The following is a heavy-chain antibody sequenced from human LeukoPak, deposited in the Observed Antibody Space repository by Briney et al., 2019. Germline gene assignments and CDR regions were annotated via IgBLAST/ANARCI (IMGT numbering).Heavy chain of an antibody. CDR3: ARDFDGSGSYGFDY. CDR2: ISAYNGNT. Sequence: GALVKVSCKASGYTFTSYGISWVRQAPGQGLEWMGWISAYNGNTNYAQKLQGRVTMTTDTSTSTAYMELRSLRSDDTAVYYCARDFDGSGSYGFDYWGQGTLVTVSS. D-gene: IGHD3-10*01. V-gene: IGHV1-18*01. J-gene: IGHJ4*02. CDR1: GYTFTSYG.